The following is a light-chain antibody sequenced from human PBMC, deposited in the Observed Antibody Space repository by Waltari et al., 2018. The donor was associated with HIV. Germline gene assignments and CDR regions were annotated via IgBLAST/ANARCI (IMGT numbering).Light chain of an antibody. CDR3: QQYGGSPRT. J-gene: IGKJ1*01. Sequence: ETVLTQSPGTLSLYLGDGATLACRASQTVSSVSLAWYQLKPGQRPRLPIYGGSSRATGIPDRFSGTGSGTDFTLTISRLGPEDFAVYYCQQYGGSPRTFGQGTKVEIK. CDR1: QTVSSVS. V-gene: IGKV3-20*01. CDR2: GGS.